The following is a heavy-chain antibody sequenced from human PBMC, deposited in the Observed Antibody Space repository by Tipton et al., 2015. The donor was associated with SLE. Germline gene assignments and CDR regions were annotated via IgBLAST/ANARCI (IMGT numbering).Heavy chain of an antibody. CDR3: ATVGLSGDWDYLDY. J-gene: IGHJ4*02. CDR2: ILYDGSSK. CDR1: GFSFSSYG. Sequence: SLRLSCAASGFSFSSYGMHWVRQAPGKGLEWVTFILYDGSSKYYADSVEGRFTISRDNSKNTLFLHMNSLRPEDTALYYCATVGLSGDWDYLDYWGQGTLVTVSS. V-gene: IGHV3-30*02. D-gene: IGHD2-21*02.